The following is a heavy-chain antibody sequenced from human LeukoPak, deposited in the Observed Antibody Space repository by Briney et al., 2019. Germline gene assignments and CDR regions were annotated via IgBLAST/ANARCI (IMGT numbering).Heavy chain of an antibody. V-gene: IGHV7-4-1*02. Sequence: GSSVKVSCKASGGTFSSYAISWVRQAPGQGLEWMGWINTNTGNPTYAQGFTGRFVFSLDTSVNTAYLQISSLKAEDTAVYYCARTLTGYYRDAFDIWGQGTMVTVSS. J-gene: IGHJ3*02. CDR2: INTNTGNP. CDR3: ARTLTGYYRDAFDI. D-gene: IGHD3-9*01. CDR1: GGTFSSYA.